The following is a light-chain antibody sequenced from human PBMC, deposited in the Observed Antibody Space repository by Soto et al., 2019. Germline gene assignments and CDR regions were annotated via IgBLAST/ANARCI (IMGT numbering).Light chain of an antibody. CDR3: QQYGFSPYT. V-gene: IGKV3-20*01. CDR1: QSIGSTY. CDR2: GAS. J-gene: IGKJ2*01. Sequence: EIVLTQSPGTLSLSPGERATLSCRASQSIGSTYLAWYQQKPGQAPRLLIYGASSRATGIPDRFSGSGSGTDFTLTISRLEPEDFAVYSCQQYGFSPYTCGQGTRLEIK.